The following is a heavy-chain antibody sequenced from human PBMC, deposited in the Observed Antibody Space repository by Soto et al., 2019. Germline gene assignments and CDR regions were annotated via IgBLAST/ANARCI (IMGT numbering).Heavy chain of an antibody. CDR1: GFTISSYA. Sequence: EVQLLESGGGLVQPGGSLRLSCAAAGFTISSYAMSWVRQTPGKGLEWVSAISGSGGSTYYADSVKGRFTISRDNSKNTLYLQMNSLRAEDTAVYYCARRSSGWYFDYWGQGTLVTVFS. J-gene: IGHJ4*02. D-gene: IGHD6-19*01. V-gene: IGHV3-23*01. CDR3: ARRSSGWYFDY. CDR2: ISGSGGST.